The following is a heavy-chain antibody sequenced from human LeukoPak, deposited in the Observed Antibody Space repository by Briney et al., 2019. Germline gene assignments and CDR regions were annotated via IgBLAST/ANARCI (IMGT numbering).Heavy chain of an antibody. J-gene: IGHJ4*02. CDR2: IGHGGTT. CDR3: AKEMASRRPFDC. D-gene: IGHD5-24*01. Sequence: PGGSLRLSCAASEFTLSSYGMAWVRQAPGKGPEWVSAIGHGGTTYYTDPVRGRFTISRDNSKNTLYLQMNSLRGEDTAAYYCAKEMASRRPFDCWGQGTLVTVSS. CDR1: EFTLSSYG. V-gene: IGHV3-23*01.